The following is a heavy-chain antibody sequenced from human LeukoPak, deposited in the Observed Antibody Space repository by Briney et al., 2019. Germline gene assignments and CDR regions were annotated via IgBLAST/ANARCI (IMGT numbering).Heavy chain of an antibody. Sequence: SETLSLTCAVSGGSISSGNWWSWVRQPPGKGLEWIGEIYHSGSTNYNPSLKSRVTISVDKSKNQFSLKLSSVTAADTAVYYCARTHFYDSWLLSDYWGQGTLVTVSS. V-gene: IGHV4-4*02. CDR2: IYHSGST. D-gene: IGHD3-22*01. CDR1: GGSISSGNW. CDR3: ARTHFYDSWLLSDY. J-gene: IGHJ4*02.